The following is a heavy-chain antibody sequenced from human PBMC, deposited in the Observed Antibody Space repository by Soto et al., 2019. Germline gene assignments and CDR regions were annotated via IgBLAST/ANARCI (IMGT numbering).Heavy chain of an antibody. CDR3: ARISCGGDCQNDY. V-gene: IGHV2-26*01. J-gene: IGHJ4*02. CDR1: GFSLSNDEMG. D-gene: IGHD2-21*02. Sequence: QVTSKESGPVLVKPTETLTLTCTVSGFSLSNDEMGVSWIRQPPGMALEWLAHIFSGDEKSYNTSLKSRLTISRDTSKSQVVLTMTNMDPVDTATYYCARISCGGDCQNDYWGQGTLVTVSS. CDR2: IFSGDEK.